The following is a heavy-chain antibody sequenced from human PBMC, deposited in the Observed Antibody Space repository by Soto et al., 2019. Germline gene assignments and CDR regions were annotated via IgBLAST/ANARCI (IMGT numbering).Heavy chain of an antibody. Sequence: EVQLVESGGGLVKPGGSLRLSCAASGLTFSTYGMNWVRQAPGKGLEWVSSISSGGEYLDYADSVKGRLTISRDNAKNSRYLQLDRLRVEDTAVYYGATDGASGAVMGVWGQGTTVTVSS. V-gene: IGHV3-21*01. J-gene: IGHJ6*02. CDR3: ATDGASGAVMGV. D-gene: IGHD2-8*02. CDR2: ISSGGEYL. CDR1: GLTFSTYG.